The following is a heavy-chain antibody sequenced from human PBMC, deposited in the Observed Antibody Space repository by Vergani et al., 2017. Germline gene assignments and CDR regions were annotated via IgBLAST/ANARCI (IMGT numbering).Heavy chain of an antibody. CDR3: ARVNTETNGHLYYYDYMAV. CDR2: IDRTGRP. D-gene: IGHD4-11*01. J-gene: IGHJ6*03. CDR1: GGSFTSYH. V-gene: IGHV4-34*01. Sequence: QVQLQQWGGGLLKPSETLSLTCVVNGGSFTSYHWTWIRQSPGEGLEWVGDIDRTGRPDYNPSLKGRLTMSVDKSRNQFSLTLNSVTATDTAIYFCARVNTETNGHLYYYDYMAVWGQGTAVTVS.